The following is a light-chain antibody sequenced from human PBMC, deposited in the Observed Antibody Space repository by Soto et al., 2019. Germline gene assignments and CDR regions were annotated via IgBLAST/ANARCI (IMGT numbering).Light chain of an antibody. CDR1: QSVSSY. V-gene: IGKV3-11*01. J-gene: IGKJ5*01. CDR3: QQRSNWPPIT. CDR2: DAS. Sequence: EIVLTQSPASLSLSAGARATLSCRASQSVSSYLAWYQQKPGQAPRLLIYDASNRATGIPARFSGSGSGTDFTLTISSLEPEDFAVYYCQQRSNWPPITFGQGTRLEI.